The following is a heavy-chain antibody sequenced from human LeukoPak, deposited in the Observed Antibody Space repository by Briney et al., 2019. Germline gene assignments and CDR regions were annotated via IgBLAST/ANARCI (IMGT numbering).Heavy chain of an antibody. D-gene: IGHD3-22*01. V-gene: IGHV3-72*01. CDR3: AGGYDSSGYYLDDYYYYGMDV. CDR2: TRNKANSYTT. Sequence: GGSLRLSCAASGFTFSTYTMSWVRRAPGKGLEWVGRTRNKANSYTTEYAASVKGRFTISRDDSKNSLYLQMNSLKTEDTAVYYCAGGYDSSGYYLDDYYYYGMDVWGQGTTVTVSS. J-gene: IGHJ6*02. CDR1: GFTFSTYT.